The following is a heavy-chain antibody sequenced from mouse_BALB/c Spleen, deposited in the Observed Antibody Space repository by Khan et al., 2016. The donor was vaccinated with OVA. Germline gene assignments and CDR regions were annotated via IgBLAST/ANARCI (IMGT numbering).Heavy chain of an antibody. Sequence: QVQLKQSGPGLVAPSQSLSITCTVSGFSLSRYNIHWVRQPPGKGLEWLGMIWGGGGTDYNSTLKSRLSISKDNSKSHVFLKMNSLQTADSAMYYCARAYYRSDGYYAMDYWGQGTSGTVSS. CDR1: GFSLSRYN. CDR2: IWGGGGT. CDR3: ARAYYRSDGYYAMDY. V-gene: IGHV2-6-4*01. J-gene: IGHJ4*01. D-gene: IGHD2-14*01.